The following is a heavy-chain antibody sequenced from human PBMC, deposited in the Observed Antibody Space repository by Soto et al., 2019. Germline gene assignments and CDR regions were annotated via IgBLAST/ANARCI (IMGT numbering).Heavy chain of an antibody. V-gene: IGHV4-59*12. CDR3: ARVPDR. CDR2: IYNTGCT. J-gene: IGHJ5*02. Sequence: SETLSLTCTVSGGSISSAYWSWIRQLPGKGLEWIGYIYNTGCTYYNPSLKSRVTISVDTSKNQFSLKLSSVTAADTAVYYCARVPDRRGQGTLVTVSS. D-gene: IGHD2-2*01. CDR1: GGSISSAY.